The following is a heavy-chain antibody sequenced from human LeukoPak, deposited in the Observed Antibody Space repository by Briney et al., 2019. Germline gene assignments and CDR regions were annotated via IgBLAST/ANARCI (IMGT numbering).Heavy chain of an antibody. CDR3: ARDSPYCSSTNCYFDY. Sequence: GGSLRLSCAASGFTFSTYSMNWVRQAPGKGLEWVSSISTSYIYYADSVKGRFTISRDNAKNSLYLQMNSLGAEDTAVYYCARDSPYCSSTNCYFDYWGQGTLVTVSS. V-gene: IGHV3-21*01. D-gene: IGHD2-2*01. J-gene: IGHJ4*02. CDR2: ISTSYI. CDR1: GFTFSTYS.